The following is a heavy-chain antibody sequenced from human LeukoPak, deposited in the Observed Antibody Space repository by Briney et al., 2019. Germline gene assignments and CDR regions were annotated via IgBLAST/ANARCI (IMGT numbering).Heavy chain of an antibody. V-gene: IGHV3-11*05. CDR2: INSSGSYT. D-gene: IGHD3-10*01. Sequence: PGGSLRLSCAASGFTFSDYYMSWVRQAPGKGLEWVSYINSSGSYTNYADSVKGRFTISRDNAKNSLYLQMNSLRAEDTAVYYCARDGKYYYGSGSYKVYFDYWGQGTLVTVSS. CDR1: GFTFSDYY. CDR3: ARDGKYYYGSGSYKVYFDY. J-gene: IGHJ4*02.